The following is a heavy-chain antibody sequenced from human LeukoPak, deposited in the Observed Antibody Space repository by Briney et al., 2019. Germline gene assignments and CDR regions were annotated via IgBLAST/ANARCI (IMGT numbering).Heavy chain of an antibody. V-gene: IGHV4-31*03. CDR3: ASTDGDYYHYYYYYMDV. Sequence: SETLSLTCTVSGGSITSGGNYWSWIRQLPGKGLEWFGYIYSSGSTFYNPSLQSRVSISVDTSRNQFSLKLSSVTAADTAIYYCASTDGDYYHYYYYYMDVWGNGTTVTVSS. D-gene: IGHD4-17*01. CDR1: GGSITSGGNY. CDR2: IYSSGST. J-gene: IGHJ6*03.